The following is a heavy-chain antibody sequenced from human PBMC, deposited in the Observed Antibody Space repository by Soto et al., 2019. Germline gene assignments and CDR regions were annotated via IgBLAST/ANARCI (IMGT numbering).Heavy chain of an antibody. D-gene: IGHD2-2*01. Sequence: EVQLVESGGGLVKPGGSLRLSCAASGFTFSSYSMNWVRQAPGKGLEWVSSISSSSSYIYYADSVKGRFTISRDNAKNSLYQQMNSLRAEDTAVYYCARGYSSSTSCLDYWGQGTLVTVSS. CDR3: ARGYSSSTSCLDY. CDR1: GFTFSSYS. J-gene: IGHJ4*02. V-gene: IGHV3-21*01. CDR2: ISSSSSYI.